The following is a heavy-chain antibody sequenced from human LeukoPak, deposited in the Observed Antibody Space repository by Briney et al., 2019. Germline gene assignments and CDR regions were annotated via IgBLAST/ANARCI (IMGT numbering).Heavy chain of an antibody. CDR2: ISGSGGST. Sequence: PGGSLRLSCAASGFTFDDYAMHWVRQAPGKGLEWVSAISGSGGSTYYADSVKGRFTISRDNSKNTLYLQMNSLRAEDTAVYYCAKDTGELVQEYYFDYWGQGTLVTVSS. J-gene: IGHJ4*02. CDR3: AKDTGELVQEYYFDY. V-gene: IGHV3-23*01. CDR1: GFTFDDYA. D-gene: IGHD3-16*01.